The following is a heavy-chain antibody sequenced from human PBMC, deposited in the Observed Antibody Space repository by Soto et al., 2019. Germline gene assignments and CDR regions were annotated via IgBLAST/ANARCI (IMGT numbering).Heavy chain of an antibody. V-gene: IGHV5-51*01. CDR3: AKHTTSRFYGMDV. Sequence: PGESLKISCKGSGYSFSSFWIGWVRQMPGKGLELIGIIYPGDSDIRYSPSFEGQVTMSADRSSSTAYLQWSSLKASDTAMYYCAKHTTSRFYGMDVWGQGTTVAVSS. J-gene: IGHJ6*02. CDR1: GYSFSSFW. D-gene: IGHD1-1*01. CDR2: IYPGDSDI.